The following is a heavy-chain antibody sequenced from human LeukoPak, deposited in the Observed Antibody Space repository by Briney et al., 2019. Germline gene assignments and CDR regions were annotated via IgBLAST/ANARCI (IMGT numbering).Heavy chain of an antibody. CDR1: GFTFSSYE. V-gene: IGHV3-48*03. CDR3: ARTSYDSGVYYLNGFAP. CDR2: ISSSGSTI. Sequence: GGSLRLSCAASGFTFSSYEMNWVRQAPGKGLEWVSYISSSGSTIYYADSVKGRFTISRDNAKNSLYLQMNSLRAEDTAVYYCARTSYDSGVYYLNGFAPWGKGTLVTVS. J-gene: IGHJ5*02. D-gene: IGHD3-22*01.